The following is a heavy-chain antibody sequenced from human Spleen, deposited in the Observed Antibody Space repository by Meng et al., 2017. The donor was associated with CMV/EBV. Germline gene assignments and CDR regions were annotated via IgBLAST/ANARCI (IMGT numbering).Heavy chain of an antibody. CDR3: ATQESRDGHNPY. CDR2: MYHSGTT. Sequence: GQLQQVGAGMLKPSETLSLTCAVYGGSFSGYYWSGIRQSPGKGLEWIGEMYHSGTTNYNPSLKSRVTISMGKSNNQLSLKLNSVTAADTAVYHCATQESRDGHNPYWGQGTLVTVSS. CDR1: GGSFSGYY. D-gene: IGHD5-24*01. J-gene: IGHJ4*02. V-gene: IGHV4-34*01.